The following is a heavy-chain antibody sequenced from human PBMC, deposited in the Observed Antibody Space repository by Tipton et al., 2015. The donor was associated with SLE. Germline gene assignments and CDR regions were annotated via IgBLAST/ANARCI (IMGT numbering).Heavy chain of an antibody. CDR2: INYSGTT. Sequence: LRLSCTVSGGSISTSSYYWAWIRQPPGKGLECIGNINYSGTTSYNPSLKSRVTISVDTSKNQFFLNLSSVTAADTAVYYCARLSERAFDYWGQGTLVTVSS. CDR1: GGSISTSSYY. D-gene: IGHD2-2*01. CDR3: ARLSERAFDY. J-gene: IGHJ4*02. V-gene: IGHV4-39*07.